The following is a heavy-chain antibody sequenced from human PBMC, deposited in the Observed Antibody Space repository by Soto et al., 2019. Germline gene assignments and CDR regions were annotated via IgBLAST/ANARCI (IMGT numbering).Heavy chain of an antibody. J-gene: IGHJ6*02. CDR3: AKDTGLSDYYYYGMDV. V-gene: IGHV3-9*01. CDR2: ISWNSGSI. Sequence: EVQLVESGGGLVQPGRSLRLSCAASGFTFDDYAMHWVRQAPGKGLAWVSGISWNSGSIGYADSVKGRFTISRDNAKNSLYLQMNSLRAEDTALYYCAKDTGLSDYYYYGMDVWGQGTTVTVSS. CDR1: GFTFDDYA. D-gene: IGHD3-10*01.